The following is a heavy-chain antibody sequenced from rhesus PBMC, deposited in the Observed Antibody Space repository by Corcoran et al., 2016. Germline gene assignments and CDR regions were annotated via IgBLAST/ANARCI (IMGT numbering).Heavy chain of an antibody. CDR2: ICESGGTI. CDR1: GFTFSSSE. D-gene: IGHD2-21*01. V-gene: IGHV3-100*02. CDR3: TRGAYCTGSGCYGYWYFDL. J-gene: IGHJ2*01. Sequence: DVQLVESGGGLVKPGGSLRLSCVASGFTFSSSEMHWVRKSPGKGLEWFSVICESGGTIYYADSVKCRFHISRDNAKNSLFLQMNSLRAEGTAVYYCTRGAYCTGSGCYGYWYFDLWGPGTPITISS.